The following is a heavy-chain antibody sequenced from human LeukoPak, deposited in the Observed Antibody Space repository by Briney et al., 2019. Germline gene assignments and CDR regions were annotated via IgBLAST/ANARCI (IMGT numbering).Heavy chain of an antibody. V-gene: IGHV3-33*01. J-gene: IGHJ5*02. CDR1: GFTFSSYG. D-gene: IGHD3-22*01. Sequence: GGSLRLSCAASGFTFSSYGMHWVRQAPGKGLEWVAVIWFDGSNKYYVDSVKGRFTISRDNSKNTLYLQMNSLRAEDTAVYYCAREGTTYYYDSSGRLNWFDPWGQGTLVTVSS. CDR2: IWFDGSNK. CDR3: AREGTTYYYDSSGRLNWFDP.